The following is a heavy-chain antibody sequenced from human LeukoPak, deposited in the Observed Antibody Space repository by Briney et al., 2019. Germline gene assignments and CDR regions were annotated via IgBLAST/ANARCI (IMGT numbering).Heavy chain of an antibody. CDR1: GFTFGSHA. J-gene: IGHJ4*02. CDR2: IFGSGGSP. CDR3: GKTTVGYSSGQKPAWPVDY. V-gene: IGHV3-23*01. D-gene: IGHD5-18*01. Sequence: GGSLRLSCEASGFTFGSHAMYWVRQAPGKGLEWVAGIFGSGGSPHYADSVKGRFTISRDNSRNTVYLQINSLRANDTAVYYCGKTTVGYSSGQKPAWPVDYWGQGTLVTVSS.